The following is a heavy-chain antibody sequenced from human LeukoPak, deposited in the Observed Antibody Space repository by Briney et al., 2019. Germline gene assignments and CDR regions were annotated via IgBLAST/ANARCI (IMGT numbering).Heavy chain of an antibody. CDR3: ARGPGGGTLDYFDY. J-gene: IGHJ4*02. V-gene: IGHV1-46*01. CDR2: INPSGGST. Sequence: ASVKVSCKASGYTFTDHYMHWVRQAPGQGLEWMGKINPSGGSTSYAQKFHGRVTMARDTSTSTVYVELSSLTSEDTAVYYCARGPGGGTLDYFDYWGQGTLVTVSS. D-gene: IGHD3-16*01. CDR1: GYTFTDHY.